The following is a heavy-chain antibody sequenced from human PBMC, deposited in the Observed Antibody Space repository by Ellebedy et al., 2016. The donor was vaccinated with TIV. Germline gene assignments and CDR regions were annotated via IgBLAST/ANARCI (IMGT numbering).Heavy chain of an antibody. CDR1: GGTFSSYA. V-gene: IGHV1-69*13. CDR3: ARDQGRGNWNVFDY. Sequence: SVKVSXKASGGTFSSYAISWVRQAPGQGLEWMGGIIPIFGTANYAQKFQGRVTITADESTSTAYMELSSLRSEDTAVYYCARDQGRGNWNVFDYWGQGTLVTVSS. D-gene: IGHD1-1*01. CDR2: IIPIFGTA. J-gene: IGHJ4*02.